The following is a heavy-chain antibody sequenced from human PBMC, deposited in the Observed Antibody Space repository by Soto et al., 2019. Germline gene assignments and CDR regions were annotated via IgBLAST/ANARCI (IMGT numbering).Heavy chain of an antibody. CDR1: GFTFDDYT. Sequence: GGSLRLSCAASGFTFDDYTMHWVRQAPGKGLEWVSLISWDGGSTYYADSVKGRFTISRDNSKNSLYLQMNSLRTEDTALYYCARSYIEWELLPTALPDYWGQGTLVTVSS. D-gene: IGHD1-26*01. CDR3: ARSYIEWELLPTALPDY. CDR2: ISWDGGST. V-gene: IGHV3-43*01. J-gene: IGHJ4*02.